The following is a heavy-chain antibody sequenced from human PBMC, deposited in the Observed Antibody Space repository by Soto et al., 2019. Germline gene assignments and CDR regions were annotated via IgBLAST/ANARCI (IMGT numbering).Heavy chain of an antibody. CDR3: ASQSQYYDYVWGSYQNWFDP. D-gene: IGHD3-16*02. J-gene: IGHJ5*02. CDR2: ISSSSSTI. V-gene: IGHV3-48*02. Sequence: GESLKISCAASGFTFSSYSMNWVRQAPGKGLEWVSYISSSSSTIYYADSVKGRFTISRDNAKNSLYLQMNSLRDEDTAVYYCASQSQYYDYVWGSYQNWFDPWGQGTLVTVSS. CDR1: GFTFSSYS.